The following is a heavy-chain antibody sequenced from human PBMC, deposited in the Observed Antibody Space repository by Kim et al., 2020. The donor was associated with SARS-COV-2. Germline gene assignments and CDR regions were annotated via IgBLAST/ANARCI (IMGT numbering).Heavy chain of an antibody. CDR1: GFTFSSYG. CDR3: AKWRYSSSDFDY. J-gene: IGHJ4*02. CDR2: ISYDGSNK. D-gene: IGHD6-6*01. Sequence: GGSLRLSCAASGFTFSSYGMHWVRQAPGKGLEWVAVISYDGSNKYYADSVKGRFTISRDNSKNTLYLQMNSLRAEDTAVYYCAKWRYSSSDFDYWGQGTLVTVSS. V-gene: IGHV3-30*18.